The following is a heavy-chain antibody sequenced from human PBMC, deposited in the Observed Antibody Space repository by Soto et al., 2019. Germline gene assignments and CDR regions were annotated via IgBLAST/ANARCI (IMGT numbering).Heavy chain of an antibody. CDR1: NYTFTNYD. D-gene: IGHD1-1*01. V-gene: IGHV1-18*04. Sequence: QGHLVQSGAEVRKPGASVKVSCKASNYTFTNYDISWVRQAPGQGLEWMGWINPHKGNTNYAQKLQGRVTLTTDTSTSTAYMELRSLRVDDTAVYYCASEIGPGMERRFMLYNCVDPWGQGTPVTVSS. CDR3: ASEIGPGMERRFMLYNCVDP. J-gene: IGHJ5*02. CDR2: INPHKGNT.